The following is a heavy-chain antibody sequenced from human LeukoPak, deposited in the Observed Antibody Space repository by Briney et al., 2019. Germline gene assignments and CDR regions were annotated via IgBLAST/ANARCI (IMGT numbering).Heavy chain of an antibody. J-gene: IGHJ4*02. Sequence: PGGSLRLSCAASGFTFDDYGMSWVRQVPGKGLEWVSDINWNGGSTDYADSVKGRFTISRDNAENSLYLQMNSLRAEDTAIYYCATYRQVLLPFESWGQGTLVTVSS. CDR3: ATYRQVLLPFES. D-gene: IGHD2-8*02. V-gene: IGHV3-20*04. CDR1: GFTFDDYG. CDR2: INWNGGST.